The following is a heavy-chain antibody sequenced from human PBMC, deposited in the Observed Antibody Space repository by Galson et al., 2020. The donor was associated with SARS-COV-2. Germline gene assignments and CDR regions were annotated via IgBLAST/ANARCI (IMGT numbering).Heavy chain of an antibody. D-gene: IGHD1-26*01. Sequence: GGSLRLSCAASGFTVSSNYMSWVRQAPGKGLEWVSVIYSGGSTYYADSVKGRFTISRDNSKNTLYLQMNSLRAEDTAVYYCAREEIVGATSAGQSYYFDYWGQGTLVTVSS. CDR3: AREEIVGATSAGQSYYFDY. CDR1: GFTVSSNY. V-gene: IGHV3-66*01. CDR2: IYSGGST. J-gene: IGHJ4*02.